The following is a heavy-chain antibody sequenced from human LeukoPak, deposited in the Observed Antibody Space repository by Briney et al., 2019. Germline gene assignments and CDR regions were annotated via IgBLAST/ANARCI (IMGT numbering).Heavy chain of an antibody. D-gene: IGHD1-26*01. V-gene: IGHV4-39*01. CDR1: GGSISSSSYY. CDR2: IYYSGST. Sequence: SETLSLTCTVSGGSISSSSYYWGWIRQPPGKGLEWIGSIYYSGSTYYNPSLKSRVTISVDTSKNQVSLKLNSVIAADSAMYYCAESGGYGLIDYWGQGTPVTVSS. CDR3: AESGGYGLIDY. J-gene: IGHJ4*01.